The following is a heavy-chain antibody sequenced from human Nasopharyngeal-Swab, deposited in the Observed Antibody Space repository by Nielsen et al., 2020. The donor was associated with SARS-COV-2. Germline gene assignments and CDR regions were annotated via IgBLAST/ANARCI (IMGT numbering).Heavy chain of an antibody. CDR2: IYYSGST. CDR3: ARHLSWWLVTSYYFDY. V-gene: IGHV4-39*01. J-gene: IGHJ4*02. Sequence: SETLSLTCTVSGGSISSYYWGWIRQPPGKGLEWIGSIYYSGSTYYNPSLKSRVTISADTSKNQFSLKLSSVTAADTAVYYCARHLSWWLVTSYYFDYWGQGTLVTVSS. CDR1: GGSISSYY. D-gene: IGHD6-19*01.